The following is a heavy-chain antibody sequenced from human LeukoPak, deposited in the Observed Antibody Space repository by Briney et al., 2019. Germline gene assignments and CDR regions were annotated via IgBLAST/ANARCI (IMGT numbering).Heavy chain of an antibody. CDR2: IYYSGST. CDR3: ASSWGAAAVGY. V-gene: IGHV4-59*01. CDR1: GGSISSYY. Sequence: SETLSLTCTVSGGSISSYYWSWIRQPPGKGLEWIGYIYYSGSTNYNPSLKSRVTISVDTSKNQFSLKLSSVTAADTAVYYCASSWGAAAVGYWGQGTLVTVSS. J-gene: IGHJ4*02. D-gene: IGHD6-13*01.